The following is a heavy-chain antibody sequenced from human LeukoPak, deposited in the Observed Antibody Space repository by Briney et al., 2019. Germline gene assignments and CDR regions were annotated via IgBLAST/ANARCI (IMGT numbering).Heavy chain of an antibody. Sequence: SETLSLTCTVSGGSISSSSYYWGWIRQPPGKGLEWIGSIYYSGSTYYDPSLKSRVTISVDTSKNQFSLKLSSVTAADTAVYYCARQSSGYFDYWGQGTLVTVSS. D-gene: IGHD1-26*01. CDR2: IYYSGST. J-gene: IGHJ4*02. V-gene: IGHV4-39*01. CDR1: GGSISSSSYY. CDR3: ARQSSGYFDY.